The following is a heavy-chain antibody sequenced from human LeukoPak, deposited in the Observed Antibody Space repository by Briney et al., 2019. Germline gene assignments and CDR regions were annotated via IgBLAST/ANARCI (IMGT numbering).Heavy chain of an antibody. V-gene: IGHV3-48*04. CDR1: GFTFSSYG. CDR3: ARDDSLEQQLVTPFWDYFDY. Sequence: PGGSLRLSCAASGFTFSSYGMHWVRQAPGKGLEWVSYISSSGSTIYYADSVKGRFTISRDNAKNSLYLQMNSLRAEDTAVYYCARDDSLEQQLVTPFWDYFDYWGQGTLVTVSS. J-gene: IGHJ4*02. CDR2: ISSSGSTI. D-gene: IGHD6-13*01.